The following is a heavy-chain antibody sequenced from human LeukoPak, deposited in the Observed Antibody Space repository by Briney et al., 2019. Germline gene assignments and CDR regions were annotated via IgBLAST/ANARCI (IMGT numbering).Heavy chain of an antibody. CDR3: ARGRGDSRGTSFDS. CDR2: IYYNGST. J-gene: IGHJ4*02. V-gene: IGHV4-59*01. D-gene: IGHD3-22*01. Sequence: PSETLSLTCTVSGDSISIYYWSWIRQPPGKGLEWIGYIYYNGSTTYYPSLKSRLSISINTSKNQFSLNLISLTAADTAVYYRARGRGDSRGTSFDSWGQGTLVTVSS. CDR1: GDSISIYY.